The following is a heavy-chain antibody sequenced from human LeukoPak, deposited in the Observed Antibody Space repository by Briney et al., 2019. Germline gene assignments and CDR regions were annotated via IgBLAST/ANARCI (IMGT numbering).Heavy chain of an antibody. CDR3: ARDPPYYYGSGSYQENWFDP. J-gene: IGHJ5*02. CDR1: GYTFTSYG. CDR2: ISAYNGNT. D-gene: IGHD3-10*01. V-gene: IGHV1-18*01. Sequence: GASVKVSCKASGYTFTSYGISWVRQAPGQGLEWMGWISAYNGNTNYAQKLQGRVTMTTDTSTSTAYMELRSLRSDDTAVYYCARDPPYYYGSGSYQENWFDPWGQGTLVTVSS.